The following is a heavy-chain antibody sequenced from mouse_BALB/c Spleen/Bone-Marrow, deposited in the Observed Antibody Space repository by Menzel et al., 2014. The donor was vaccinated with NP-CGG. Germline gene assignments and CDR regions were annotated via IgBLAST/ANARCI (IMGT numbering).Heavy chain of an antibody. D-gene: IGHD1-1*01. Sequence: EVKLVESGGGLVQPGGSLKLSCATSGFTFSDYYMYWVRQTPEKRLEWVAYISNGGGSTYYPDTEKGRFTISRDNAKNTLYLQMSRLKSEDTAMYYCARRRSLYYAMDYWGQGTSVTVSS. CDR1: GFTFSDYY. CDR3: ARRRSLYYAMDY. V-gene: IGHV5-12*02. CDR2: ISNGGGST. J-gene: IGHJ4*01.